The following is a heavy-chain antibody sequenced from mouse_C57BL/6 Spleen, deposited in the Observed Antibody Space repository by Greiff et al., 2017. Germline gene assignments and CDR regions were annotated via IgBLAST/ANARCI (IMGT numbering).Heavy chain of an antibody. J-gene: IGHJ2*01. CDR2: IDPENGDT. D-gene: IGHD1-1*01. CDR1: GFNIKDDY. V-gene: IGHV14-4*01. CDR3: TRGYYSGSSYDYFDY. Sequence: VQLQQSGAELVRPGASVKLSCTASGFNIKDDYMHWVKQRPEQGLEWIGWIDPENGDTEYASKFQGKATITADTSSNTAYRQLSSLTSEDTAVYYCTRGYYSGSSYDYFDYCGQGTTLTVSS.